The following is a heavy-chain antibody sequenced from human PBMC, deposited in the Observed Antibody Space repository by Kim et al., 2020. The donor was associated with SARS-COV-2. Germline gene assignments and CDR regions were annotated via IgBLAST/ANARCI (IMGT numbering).Heavy chain of an antibody. CDR3: ARSATYYDFWSDYPKYYFDY. Sequence: SETLSLTCTVSGGSISTSSYYWGWIRQPPEKGLEWIGTIFYSGSTYYNPSLKSRVTISVDTSKNQFSLKVTSVTAADTAVYYCARSATYYDFWSDYPKYYFDYWGQGNLVIVSS. CDR1: GGSISTSSYY. D-gene: IGHD3-3*01. CDR2: IFYSGST. V-gene: IGHV4-39*01. J-gene: IGHJ4*02.